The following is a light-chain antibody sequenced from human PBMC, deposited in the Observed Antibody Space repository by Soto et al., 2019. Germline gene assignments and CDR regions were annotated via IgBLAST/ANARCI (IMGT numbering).Light chain of an antibody. J-gene: IGKJ2*01. CDR2: GTS. CDR1: QSVGTNY. V-gene: IGKV3-20*01. Sequence: EIVLTQSPGTLSLSPGEGATLSCRASQSVGTNYLAWYQQKPGQAPRLLIYGTSSRATGIPDRFSGSGSGTDFTLTSSKLDPEDFGVYYCQTYDSAHYTFGQGTKLEIK. CDR3: QTYDSAHYT.